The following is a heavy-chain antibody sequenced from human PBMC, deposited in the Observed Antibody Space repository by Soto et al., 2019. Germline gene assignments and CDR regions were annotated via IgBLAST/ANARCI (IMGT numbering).Heavy chain of an antibody. V-gene: IGHV3-9*01. Sequence: PGGSLRLSCAASGFTFDDYAMHWVRQAPGKGLEWVSGISWNSGSIGYADSVKGRFTISRDNAKNSLYLQMNSLRAEDTALYYCAKDTGGYCSSTSCYRGAFDIWGQGTMVTVSS. CDR1: GFTFDDYA. D-gene: IGHD2-2*01. CDR3: AKDTGGYCSSTSCYRGAFDI. CDR2: ISWNSGSI. J-gene: IGHJ3*02.